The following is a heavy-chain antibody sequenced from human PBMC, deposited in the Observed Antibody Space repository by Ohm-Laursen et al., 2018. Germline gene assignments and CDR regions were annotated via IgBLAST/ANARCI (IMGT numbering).Heavy chain of an antibody. Sequence: SLRLSCSASGFTFSTCGIHWVRQAPGKGLERVAKINPGGSEKYYVDSVKGRFTISRDNAKNSLYLQMNSLRAEDSAVYYCVRDGKWELLQGGFDYWGQGTLVTVSS. V-gene: IGHV3-7*01. CDR3: VRDGKWELLQGGFDY. D-gene: IGHD1-26*01. CDR1: GFTFSTCG. J-gene: IGHJ4*02. CDR2: INPGGSEK.